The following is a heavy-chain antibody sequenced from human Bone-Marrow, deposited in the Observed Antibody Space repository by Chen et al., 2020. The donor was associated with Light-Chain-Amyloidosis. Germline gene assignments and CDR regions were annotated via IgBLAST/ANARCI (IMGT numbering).Heavy chain of an antibody. Sequence: EVQLMESGGGLVQPGGSLSLSCAASGFSIDTYWLHWVRQAPGKGLVWVSRISGDGSSRSYADSVKGRFTISRDNVKNILYLEMNSLRVEDTATYYCARDLTTVTVWGQGTTVTVSS. D-gene: IGHD4-17*01. CDR3: ARDLTTVTV. V-gene: IGHV3-74*01. J-gene: IGHJ6*02. CDR2: ISGDGSSR. CDR1: GFSIDTYW.